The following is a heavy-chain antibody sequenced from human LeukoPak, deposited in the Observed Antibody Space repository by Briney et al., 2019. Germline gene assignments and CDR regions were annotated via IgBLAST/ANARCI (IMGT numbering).Heavy chain of an antibody. CDR2: IYYSGST. J-gene: IGHJ6*03. CDR1: GGSISSSSYY. D-gene: IGHD3-10*01. CDR3: ARHGVDRITMVRGVYYYYYMDV. V-gene: IGHV4-39*01. Sequence: SETLSLTCTVSGGSISSSSYYWGWIRQPPGKGLEWIGSIYYSGSTYYNPSLKSRVTISVDTSKNQFSLKLSSVTAADTAVYYCARHGVDRITMVRGVYYYYYMDVWGKGTTVTISS.